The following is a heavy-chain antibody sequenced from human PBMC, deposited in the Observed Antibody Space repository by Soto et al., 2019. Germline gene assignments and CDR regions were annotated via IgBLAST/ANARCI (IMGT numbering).Heavy chain of an antibody. J-gene: IGHJ5*02. CDR1: GDSVSSNGAA. CDR2: TYYRSKWYN. CDR3: ARDKHDYFNRGIGFDT. D-gene: IGHD4-17*01. Sequence: SDTLSLTCAIAGDSVSSNGAAWNWIRQSPSRGLEWLGRTYYRSKWYNDYAVSVKSRININPDTSKSQFSLQLNSVTPEDTAVYYCARDKHDYFNRGIGFDTWGQGILVTVSS. V-gene: IGHV6-1*01.